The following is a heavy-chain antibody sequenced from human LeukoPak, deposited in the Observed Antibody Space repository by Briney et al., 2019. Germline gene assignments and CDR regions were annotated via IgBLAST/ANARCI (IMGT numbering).Heavy chain of an antibody. CDR2: IYPGVSDT. Sequence: GESLKISCKGSGYSFTSYWISWVGQMPGKGLDWMGIIYPGVSDTSYSPPFQGQVPSPADTSISPAYLQWTSLKPSDTAMYYCARLYYDSSGYYYLDYWGQGTLVTASS. CDR3: ARLYYDSSGYYYLDY. V-gene: IGHV5-51*01. D-gene: IGHD3-22*01. CDR1: GYSFTSYW. J-gene: IGHJ4*02.